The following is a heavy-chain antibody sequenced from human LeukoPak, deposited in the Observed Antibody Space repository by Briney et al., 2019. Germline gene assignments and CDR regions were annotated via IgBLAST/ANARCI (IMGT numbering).Heavy chain of an antibody. Sequence: GGSLRLXCAASGFTFSSNAMSWDRQAPGKGLEWVSAINGRGDITHHADSVKGRFTISRDNSKNTLYLQMNSLGADDTAVYYCAKCAWFGDAPGGDYWGQGILVTVSS. CDR2: INGRGDIT. V-gene: IGHV3-23*01. CDR1: GFTFSSNA. CDR3: AKCAWFGDAPGGDY. J-gene: IGHJ4*02. D-gene: IGHD3-10*01.